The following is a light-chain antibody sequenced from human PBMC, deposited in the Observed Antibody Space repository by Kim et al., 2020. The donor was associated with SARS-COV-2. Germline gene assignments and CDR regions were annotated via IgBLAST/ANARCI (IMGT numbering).Light chain of an antibody. J-gene: IGKJ5*01. Sequence: SPAERATHSCRASQSVSRYLAWYQKQPGPAPRLLIYGASTSATGIPARFSGSRSGTEFSLTISSLQSEDFAVSYGQKYNNWPPITFGQGTRLEF. V-gene: IGKV3-15*01. CDR3: QKYNNWPPIT. CDR2: GAS. CDR1: QSVSRY.